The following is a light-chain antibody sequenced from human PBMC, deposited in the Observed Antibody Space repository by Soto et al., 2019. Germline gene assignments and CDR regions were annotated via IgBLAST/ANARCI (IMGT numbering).Light chain of an antibody. J-gene: IGKJ3*01. CDR3: HQRSNWPLT. V-gene: IGKV3-11*01. CDR1: QGIGRY. CDR2: DAS. Sequence: EIVLTQSPGTLSLSPGESATLSCRASQGIGRYLAWFQQKPGQPPRLLIYDASTRATGIPGRFSGSGSGTDFTVTISSLEPEDFAVYYCHQRSNWPLTFGAGTKVEI.